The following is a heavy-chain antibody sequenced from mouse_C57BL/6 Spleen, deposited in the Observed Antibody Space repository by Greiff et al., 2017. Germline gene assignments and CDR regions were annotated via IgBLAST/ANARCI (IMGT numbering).Heavy chain of an antibody. CDR1: GYSFTDYN. J-gene: IGHJ4*01. CDR2: INPNYGTT. D-gene: IGHD6-1*01. Sequence: QLKQSGPELVKPGASVKISCKASGYSFTDYNMNWVQQSNGKSLEWIGVINPNYGTTSYNQKFKGKATLTVDQSSSTAYMQLNSLTSEDAAVYYCARRTLSGDYAMDYWGQGTSVTVSS. CDR3: ARRTLSGDYAMDY. V-gene: IGHV1-39*01.